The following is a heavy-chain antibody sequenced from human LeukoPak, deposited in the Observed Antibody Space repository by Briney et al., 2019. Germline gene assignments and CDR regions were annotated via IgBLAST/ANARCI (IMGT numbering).Heavy chain of an antibody. J-gene: IGHJ4*02. V-gene: IGHV4-59*12. D-gene: IGHD2-2*01. CDR3: ARGRFKSRFDY. CDR1: GGSISSYY. Sequence: PSETLSLTCTVSGGSISSYYWSWVRQPPGKGLEWVGYIYYSGSTNYNPSLKSRVTISVDTSKNQFSLKLSSVTAADTAVYYCARGRFKSRFDYWGQGTLVTVSS. CDR2: IYYSGST.